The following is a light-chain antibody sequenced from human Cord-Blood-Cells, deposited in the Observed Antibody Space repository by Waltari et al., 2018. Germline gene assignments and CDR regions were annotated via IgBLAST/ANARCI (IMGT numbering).Light chain of an antibody. CDR3: IQALQAPYT. V-gene: IGKV2-28*01. CDR1: LRLLHSNGYNY. CDR2: LGS. J-gene: IGKJ2*01. Sequence: DIVMTQSQLSLPVTPGEPASISCRPSLRLLHSNGYNYLDWYLQKQGQSPQLLIYLGSNRAAGVPYRFSGRGSGTDFTLKVSRVEAGDVGVYYCIQALQAPYTFGQGTKVEIK.